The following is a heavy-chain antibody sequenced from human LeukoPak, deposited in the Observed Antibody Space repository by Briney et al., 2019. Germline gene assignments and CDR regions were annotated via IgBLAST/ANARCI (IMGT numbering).Heavy chain of an antibody. CDR3: ARGSMTYYDILPGYYDTPPFDY. Sequence: PSETLSLTCTVSGGSISSSSYYWGWIRQPPGKGLEWIGSIYYSGSTYYNPSLKSRVTISVDTSKNQFSLKLSFVTAADTAVYYCARGSMTYYDILPGYYDTPPFDYWGQGTLVTVSS. V-gene: IGHV4-39*07. D-gene: IGHD3-9*01. CDR2: IYYSGST. CDR1: GGSISSSSYY. J-gene: IGHJ4*02.